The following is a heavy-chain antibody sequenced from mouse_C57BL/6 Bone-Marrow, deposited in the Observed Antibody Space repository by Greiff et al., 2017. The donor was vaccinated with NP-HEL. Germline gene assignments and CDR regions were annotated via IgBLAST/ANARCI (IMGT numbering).Heavy chain of an antibody. Sequence: VQGVESGAELVRPGSSVKLSCKASGYTFTSYWMDWVKQRPGQGLEWIGNIYPSDSETHYNQKFKDKATLTVDKSSSTAYMQLSSLTSEDSAVYYCAYSNYGYFDVWGTGTTVTVSS. J-gene: IGHJ1*03. CDR1: GYTFTSYW. V-gene: IGHV1-61*01. CDR3: AYSNYGYFDV. CDR2: IYPSDSET. D-gene: IGHD2-5*01.